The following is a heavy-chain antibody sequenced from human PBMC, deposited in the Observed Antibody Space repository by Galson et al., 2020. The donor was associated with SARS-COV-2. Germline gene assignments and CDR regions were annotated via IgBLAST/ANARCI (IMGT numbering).Heavy chain of an antibody. D-gene: IGHD6-19*01. J-gene: IGHJ6*02. CDR1: GYSFTSYW. CDR2: IYPGDSDT. V-gene: IGHV5-51*01. Sequence: GGSLRLSCKGSGYSFTSYWIGWVRQMPGKGLEWMGIIYPGDSDTRYSPSFQGQVTISADKSISTAYLQWSSLKASDTAMYYCARHGAGWFHYYYYYGMDVWGQGTTVTVSS. CDR3: ARHGAGWFHYYYYYGMDV.